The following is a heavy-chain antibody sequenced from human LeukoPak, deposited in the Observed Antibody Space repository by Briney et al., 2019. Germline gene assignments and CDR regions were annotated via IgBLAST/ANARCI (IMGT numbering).Heavy chain of an antibody. CDR3: ARYYIGYCATTYCYIGGFDP. Sequence: SETLSLTCTVSGGSVSSGNYYWSWIRQPPGNELEWIGYIYYGGGTNYNPSLKSRVTIPLDTSKNQFSLKMRSATAADTAVYYCARYYIGYCATTYCYIGGFDPWGQGTLVTVSA. CDR1: GGSVSSGNYY. D-gene: IGHD2-2*02. V-gene: IGHV4-61*01. J-gene: IGHJ5*02. CDR2: IYYGGGT.